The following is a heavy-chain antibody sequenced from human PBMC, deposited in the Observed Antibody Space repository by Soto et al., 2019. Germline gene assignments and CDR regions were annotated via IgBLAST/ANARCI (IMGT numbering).Heavy chain of an antibody. V-gene: IGHV1-8*01. CDR2: MNPNSGNT. CDR3: ARTPPIGDDDDYYMDV. J-gene: IGHJ6*03. CDR1: GYTFTRYD. Sequence: QVQLVQSGAEVKKPGASVKVSCKASGYTFTRYDINWVRQATGQELEWMGWMNPNSGNTGYAQKLQGRVTMTRNTCRSTAYMELSSLRAEDTAVYYCARTPPIGDDDDYYMDVSCKGTTVTVAS. D-gene: IGHD1-1*01.